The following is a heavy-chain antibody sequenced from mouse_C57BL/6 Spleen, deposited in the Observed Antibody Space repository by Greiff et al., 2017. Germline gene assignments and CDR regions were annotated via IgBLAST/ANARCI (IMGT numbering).Heavy chain of an antibody. Sequence: VQLQQPGAELVKPGASVKLSCKASGYTFTSYWMSWVQQRPGQGLEWIGIIHPNSGSTNYNEKFKSKATLTVDKPSSTPYMQLSSLTSEDSAVYYCARDGNAGAMDYWGQGTSVTVSS. CDR2: IHPNSGST. J-gene: IGHJ4*01. V-gene: IGHV1-64*01. CDR1: GYTFTSYW. CDR3: ARDGNAGAMDY. D-gene: IGHD2-1*01.